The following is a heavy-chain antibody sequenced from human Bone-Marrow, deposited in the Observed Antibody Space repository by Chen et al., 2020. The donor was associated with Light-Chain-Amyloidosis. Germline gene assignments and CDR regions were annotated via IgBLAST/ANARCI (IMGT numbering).Heavy chain of an antibody. CDR2: ISSSSSYI. CDR3: ARFTYPQH. D-gene: IGHD3-10*01. CDR1: GFNLDDYG. Sequence: EVQLVETGGGVVRPGEALRLPCAVSGFNLDDYGMSWVRQAPGKGLEWVSSISSSSSYIYYADSVKGRFTISRDNAKNSLYLQMNSLRAEDTAVYYCARFTYPQHWGQGTLVTVSS. V-gene: IGHV3-21*01. J-gene: IGHJ1*01.